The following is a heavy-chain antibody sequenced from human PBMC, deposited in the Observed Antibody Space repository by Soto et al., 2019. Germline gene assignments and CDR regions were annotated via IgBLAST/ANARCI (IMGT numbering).Heavy chain of an antibody. CDR1: GYDFNNNW. Sequence: GESLKISCRGSGYDFNNNWFGWVRKLPGRGLEWMGIIYPGDSDTRYSPSFQGQVTISADKSISTAYLQWSSLKASDTAMYYCARFASGLLVDYWGQGTLVTVSS. CDR2: IYPGDSDT. J-gene: IGHJ4*02. CDR3: ARFASGLLVDY. D-gene: IGHD3-10*01. V-gene: IGHV5-51*01.